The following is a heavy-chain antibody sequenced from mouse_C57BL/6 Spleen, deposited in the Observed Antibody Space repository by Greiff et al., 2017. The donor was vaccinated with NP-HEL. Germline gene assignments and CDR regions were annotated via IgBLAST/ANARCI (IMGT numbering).Heavy chain of an antibody. Sequence: QVQLQQPGAELVKPGASVKLSCKASGYTFTSYWMHWVKQRPGQGLEWIGMIHPNSGSTNYNEKFKSKATLTVDKSSSTAYMQLSSLTSEDSAVYYCARCPGSSYEYYFDYWGQGTTLTVSS. J-gene: IGHJ2*01. CDR3: ARCPGSSYEYYFDY. D-gene: IGHD1-1*01. CDR2: IHPNSGST. CDR1: GYTFTSYW. V-gene: IGHV1-64*01.